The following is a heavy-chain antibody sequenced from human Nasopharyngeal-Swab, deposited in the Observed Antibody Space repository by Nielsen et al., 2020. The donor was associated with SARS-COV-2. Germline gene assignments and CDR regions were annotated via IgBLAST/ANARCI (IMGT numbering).Heavy chain of an antibody. CDR3: ARGEPVLRYFDWLPYYFDY. D-gene: IGHD3-9*01. CDR2: IIPIFGTA. J-gene: IGHJ4*02. V-gene: IGHV1-69*06. Sequence: SVKVSCKASGYTFTSYGISWVRQAPGQGLEWMGGIIPIFGTANYAQKFQGRVTITADKSTSTAYMELSSLRSEDTAVYYCARGEPVLRYFDWLPYYFDYWGQGTLATVSS. CDR1: GYTFTSYG.